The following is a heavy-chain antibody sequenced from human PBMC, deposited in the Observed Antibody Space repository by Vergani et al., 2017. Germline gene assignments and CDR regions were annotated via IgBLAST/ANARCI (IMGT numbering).Heavy chain of an antibody. CDR2: ISYDGSNK. CDR1: GFTFNSYA. D-gene: IGHD2-2*01. Sequence: QVQLVESGGGVVQPGRSLRLSCAASGFTFNSYAMHWVRQAPGKGLEWVAVISYDGSNKLYADSVKGRFTISRDNSKNTLYLQMNSLRAEDTAVYYCASLYCGSTSCTYYCFDYWGQGTLVTVSS. CDR3: ASLYCGSTSCTYYCFDY. V-gene: IGHV3-30-3*01. J-gene: IGHJ4*02.